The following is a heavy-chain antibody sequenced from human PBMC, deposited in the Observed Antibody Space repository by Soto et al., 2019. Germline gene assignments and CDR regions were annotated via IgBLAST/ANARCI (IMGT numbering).Heavy chain of an antibody. CDR3: ARDSRYSSSWDYYYYYGMDV. Sequence: PSETLSLTCTVSGGSISSGDYYWSWIRQPPGKGLEWIGYIYYSGSTYYNPSLKSRVTISVDTSKNQFSLKLSSVTAADTAVYYWARDSRYSSSWDYYYYYGMDVWGQGTTVTVSS. CDR1: GGSISSGDYY. CDR2: IYYSGST. V-gene: IGHV4-30-4*01. J-gene: IGHJ6*02. D-gene: IGHD6-13*01.